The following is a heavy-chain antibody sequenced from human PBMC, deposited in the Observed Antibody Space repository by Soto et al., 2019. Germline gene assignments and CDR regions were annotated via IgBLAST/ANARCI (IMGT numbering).Heavy chain of an antibody. V-gene: IGHV4-30-2*01. Sequence: SETLSLTCAVSGGSISSGGYSWSWIRQPPGKGLEWIGYIYYSGTTYYNPSLKSRVTISVDRSKNQFSLKLTSVTAADTAVYYCARAAVAIIGDAFDIWGQGTMVTVSS. CDR3: ARAAVAIIGDAFDI. CDR1: GGSISSGGYS. J-gene: IGHJ3*02. D-gene: IGHD2-15*01. CDR2: IYYSGTT.